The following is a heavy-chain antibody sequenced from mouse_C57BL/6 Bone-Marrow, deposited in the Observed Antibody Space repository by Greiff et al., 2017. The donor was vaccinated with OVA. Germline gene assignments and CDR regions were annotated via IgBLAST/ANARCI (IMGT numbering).Heavy chain of an antibody. CDR1: GYTFTSYW. V-gene: IGHV1-55*01. D-gene: IGHD1-1*01. CDR3: ARSGPLLLRSFAY. CDR2: IYPGSGST. J-gene: IGHJ3*01. Sequence: QVQLQQPGAELVKPGASVKMSCKASGYTFTSYWITWVKQRPGQGLEWIGDIYPGSGSTNYNEKFKSKATLTVDTSSSTAYMQLHSLTSEDSAVYYCARSGPLLLRSFAYWGQGTLVTVSA.